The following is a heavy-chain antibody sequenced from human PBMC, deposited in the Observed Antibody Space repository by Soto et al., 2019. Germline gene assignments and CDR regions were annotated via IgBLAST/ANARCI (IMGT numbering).Heavy chain of an antibody. D-gene: IGHD4-4*01. CDR1: GFTFGSYD. CDR3: ARGAPFMTTVTDSWYFDL. J-gene: IGHJ2*01. CDR2: IGTAGDP. V-gene: IGHV3-13*05. Sequence: GSLRLSCAASGFTFGSYDMHWVRQATGKGLEWVSAIGTAGDPYYPGSVKGRFTISRENAKNSLYLQMNSLRAGDTAVYYCARGAPFMTTVTDSWYFDLWGRGTLVTVSS.